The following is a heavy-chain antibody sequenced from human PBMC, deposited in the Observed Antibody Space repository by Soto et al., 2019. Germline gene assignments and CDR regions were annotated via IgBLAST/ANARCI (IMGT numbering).Heavy chain of an antibody. CDR3: ARDRLEMATIGPSFYYYYGMDV. J-gene: IGHJ6*02. CDR1: GFTVSSNY. Sequence: GGSLRLSCAASGFTVSSNYMSWVRQAPGKGLEWVSVIYSGGSTYYADSVKGRFTISRDNSKNTLYLQMNSLRAEDTAVYYCARDRLEMATIGPSFYYYYGMDVWGQGTTVTVSS. V-gene: IGHV3-66*01. D-gene: IGHD5-12*01. CDR2: IYSGGST.